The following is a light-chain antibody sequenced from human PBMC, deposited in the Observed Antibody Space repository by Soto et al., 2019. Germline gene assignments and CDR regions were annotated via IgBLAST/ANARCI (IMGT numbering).Light chain of an antibody. CDR1: QSVSSY. J-gene: IGKJ1*01. CDR2: GAS. Sequence: EIVLTQSPATLSLSPGERATLSCRASQSVSSYLAWYHQKPGQAPRLLIYGASSRATGIQDRFSGSGSGTDFTLTIRRLEPEDFAFYYCKQYGSSPWTFGQGTKVDI. CDR3: KQYGSSPWT. V-gene: IGKV3-20*01.